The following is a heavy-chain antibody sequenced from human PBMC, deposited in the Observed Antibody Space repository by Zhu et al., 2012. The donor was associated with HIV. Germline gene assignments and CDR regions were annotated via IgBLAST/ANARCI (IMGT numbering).Heavy chain of an antibody. CDR1: GGSISGGDYY. V-gene: IGHV4-30-4*08. CDR3: ARADGSGTYYYYYMDV. CDR2: IHHSGTT. Sequence: QVQLQESGPGLVKPSQTLSLTCTVSGGSISGGDYYWSWIRQPPGKGLEWIAYIHHSGTTYYNPSLKSRLSISIDTSKNQFSLRLSSVSAADTAVYFCARADGSGTYYYYYMDVWGKGTRSPSP. D-gene: IGHD3-10*01. J-gene: IGHJ6*03.